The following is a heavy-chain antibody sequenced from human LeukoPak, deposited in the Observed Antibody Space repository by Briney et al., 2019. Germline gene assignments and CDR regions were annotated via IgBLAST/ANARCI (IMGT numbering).Heavy chain of an antibody. D-gene: IGHD3-10*01. CDR3: ARGLREFGYYYYHMDV. J-gene: IGHJ6*03. Sequence: SETLSLTCAVYGGSFSGYYWSWIRQPPGKGLEWIGGINDSGRINYNPSLKSRVTISLDTSKNQFSLKLRSVTAADTAVYYCARGLREFGYYYYHMDVWDIGTTVTVSS. CDR2: INDSGRI. CDR1: GGSFSGYY. V-gene: IGHV4-34*01.